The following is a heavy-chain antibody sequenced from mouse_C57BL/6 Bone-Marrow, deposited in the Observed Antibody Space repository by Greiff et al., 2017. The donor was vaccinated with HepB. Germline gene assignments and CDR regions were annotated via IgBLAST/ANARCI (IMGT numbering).Heavy chain of an antibody. CDR3: ADYWAMDY. CDR1: GYTFTDYN. J-gene: IGHJ4*01. V-gene: IGHV1-22*01. D-gene: IGHD2-13*01. CDR2: INPNNGGT. Sequence: EVQRVESGPELVKPGASVKMSCKASGYTFTDYNMHWVKQSHGKSLEWIGYINPNNGGTSYNQKFKGKATLTVNKSSSTAYMGLRSLTSEDSAVYYCADYWAMDYWGQGTSVTVSS.